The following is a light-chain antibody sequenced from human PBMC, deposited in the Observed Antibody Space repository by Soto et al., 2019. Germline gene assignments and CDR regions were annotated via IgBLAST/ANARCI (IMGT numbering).Light chain of an antibody. CDR1: SSDVGGYNY. Sequence: QSVLTQPASVSGSPGQSITISCTGTSSDVGGYNYVSWYQQHPGKAPKLLIYDVSNRPSGVSNRFSGSKSGNTASLTTSGLQAEDEADYYCSSYTSSGTYVFGTGTKVTVL. CDR3: SSYTSSGTYV. V-gene: IGLV2-14*01. CDR2: DVS. J-gene: IGLJ1*01.